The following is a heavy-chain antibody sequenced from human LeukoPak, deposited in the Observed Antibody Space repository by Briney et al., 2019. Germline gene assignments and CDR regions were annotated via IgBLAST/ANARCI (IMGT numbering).Heavy chain of an antibody. J-gene: IGHJ6*02. CDR1: GGTFSSYA. CDR3: ARDQRTYSSWYHPYGMDV. Sequence: SVKVSCKASGGTFSSYAISWVRQAPGQGLEWMGGIIPIFGTANYAQKFQGRVTITRDTSASTAYMELSSLRSEDTAVYYCARDQRTYSSWYHPYGMDVWGQGTTVTVSS. D-gene: IGHD6-13*01. CDR2: IIPIFGTA. V-gene: IGHV1-69*05.